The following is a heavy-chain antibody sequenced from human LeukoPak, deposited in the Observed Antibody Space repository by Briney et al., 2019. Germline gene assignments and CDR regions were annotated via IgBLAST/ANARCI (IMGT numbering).Heavy chain of an antibody. Sequence: SSETLSLTCTVSGGSISSTNYYWGWIRQPPGKGLEWIATIYYSGSTYYNPSLRSRVTISVDTSKNQFSLKLSSVTAADTAVYYCARHEDRNWYFDHWGQGTLVTVSS. CDR3: ARHEDRNWYFDH. CDR1: GGSISSTNYY. J-gene: IGHJ4*02. V-gene: IGHV4-39*01. D-gene: IGHD1-1*01. CDR2: IYYSGST.